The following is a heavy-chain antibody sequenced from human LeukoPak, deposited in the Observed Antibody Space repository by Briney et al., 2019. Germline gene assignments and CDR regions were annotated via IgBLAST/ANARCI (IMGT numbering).Heavy chain of an antibody. CDR1: GYSISSGYY. CDR3: ARDYSYYDILTGYHAYYFDY. V-gene: IGHV4-38-2*02. CDR2: IYHSGTT. D-gene: IGHD3-9*01. J-gene: IGHJ4*02. Sequence: SETLSLTCTVSGYSISSGYYWDWIRQPPGKGLEWIGSIYHSGTTYYNPSLKSRVTISINTSKNQFSLKLSSVTAADTAVYYCARDYSYYDILTGYHAYYFDYWGQGTLVTVSS.